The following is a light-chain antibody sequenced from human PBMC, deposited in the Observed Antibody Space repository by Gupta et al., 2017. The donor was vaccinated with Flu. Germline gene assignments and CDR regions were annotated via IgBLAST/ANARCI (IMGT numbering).Light chain of an antibody. CDR2: STS. CDR3: KQSKTIPYT. Sequence: DIQMTQSPSSLSASVGDRITITCRSSQNINIYLNWYQQRPGKAPKLLIYSTSSLQSGVPSRFSGSGSGTHFTLNISSVKPDDVATYYCKQSKTIPYTFGQGTKLGIK. V-gene: IGKV1-39*01. J-gene: IGKJ2*01. CDR1: QNINIY.